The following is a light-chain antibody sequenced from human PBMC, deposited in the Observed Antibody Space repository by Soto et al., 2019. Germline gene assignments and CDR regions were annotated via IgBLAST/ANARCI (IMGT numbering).Light chain of an antibody. CDR1: QTVSSNY. V-gene: IGKV3-20*01. CDR2: GTT. J-gene: IGKJ4*01. CDR3: QQYGSSPPT. Sequence: IVLTQSPGTVSLSPGETAALSCRASQTVSSNYLAWYQQKPGQAPRLLIYGTTSRATGVPDRXXXXXXXXXXXXXISRLEPEDFAVYNCQQYGSSPPTFGGGTQVEI.